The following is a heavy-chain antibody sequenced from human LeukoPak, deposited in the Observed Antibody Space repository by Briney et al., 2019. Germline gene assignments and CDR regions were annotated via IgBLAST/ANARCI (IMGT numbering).Heavy chain of an antibody. Sequence: PGGSLRLSCAVSGFTVSAHYMSWVRQAPGKGLEWVANIKLDGSEKNYVDSVKGRFTISRDNTKNSLYLQMNSLRAEDTAVFYCARDQYDTWSRRGNFDSWGQGTLVIVSS. D-gene: IGHD3-3*01. CDR2: IKLDGSEK. V-gene: IGHV3-7*03. CDR3: ARDQYDTWSRRGNFDS. CDR1: GFTVSAHY. J-gene: IGHJ4*02.